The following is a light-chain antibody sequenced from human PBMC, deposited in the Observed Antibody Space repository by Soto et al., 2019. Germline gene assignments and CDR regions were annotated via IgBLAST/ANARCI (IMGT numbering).Light chain of an antibody. V-gene: IGLV2-23*01. CDR1: SSDVGGYNL. Sequence: QSALTQPASVSGSPGQSITISCTGTSSDVGGYNLVSWYQQQPGKAPKLIIYDDNQRPSGVSTRFSGSKSGDTASLTIAGLQAEDETDYFCCSYAGTTNLGVFGGGTKLTVL. CDR3: CSYAGTTNLGV. CDR2: DDN. J-gene: IGLJ3*02.